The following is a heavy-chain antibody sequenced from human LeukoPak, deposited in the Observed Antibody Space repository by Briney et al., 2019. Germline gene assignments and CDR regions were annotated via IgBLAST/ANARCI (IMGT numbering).Heavy chain of an antibody. Sequence: GASVEVSCKASGGTFSSYAISWVRQAPGQGLEWMGGIIPIFGTANYAQKFQGRVTITADESTSTAYMELSSLRSEDTAVYYCAREGSAAVSGLDYWGQGTLVTVSS. CDR1: GGTFSSYA. V-gene: IGHV1-69*13. D-gene: IGHD6-13*01. J-gene: IGHJ4*02. CDR2: IIPIFGTA. CDR3: AREGSAAVSGLDY.